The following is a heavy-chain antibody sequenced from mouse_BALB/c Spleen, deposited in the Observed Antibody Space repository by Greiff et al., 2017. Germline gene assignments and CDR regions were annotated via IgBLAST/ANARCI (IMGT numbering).Heavy chain of an antibody. J-gene: IGHJ1*01. V-gene: IGHV1-54*01. CDR3: ARSTMTTGYFDV. CDR2: IRPGSGGT. Sequence: QVQLQQSGAELVRPGTSVKVSCKASGYAFTNYLIEWVKQRPGQGLEWIGVIRPGSGGTNYNEKFKGKATLTADKSSSTAYMQLSSLTSDASAVYCCARSTMTTGYFDVWGAGTTVTVSS. CDR1: GYAFTNYL. D-gene: IGHD2-4*01.